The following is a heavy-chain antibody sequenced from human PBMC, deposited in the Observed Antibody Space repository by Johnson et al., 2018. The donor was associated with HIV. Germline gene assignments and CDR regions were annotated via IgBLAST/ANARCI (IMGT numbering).Heavy chain of an antibody. V-gene: IGHV3-30*02. Sequence: QVQLVESGGGMVQPGRSLRLSCAASGFAFSTYGMHWVRQPPGKGLEWVTFILFDGSHKYFADSVKGRFTISRDSSKNTLYVHMNSLRAEDTAVYYCARGKAWIQRWDDAFDIWGQGTMVTVSS. CDR2: ILFDGSHK. CDR3: ARGKAWIQRWDDAFDI. CDR1: GFAFSTYG. J-gene: IGHJ3*02. D-gene: IGHD5-18*01.